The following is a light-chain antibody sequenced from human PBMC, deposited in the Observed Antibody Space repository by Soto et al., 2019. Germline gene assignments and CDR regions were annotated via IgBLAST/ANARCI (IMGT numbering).Light chain of an antibody. V-gene: IGLV3-21*04. CDR3: QVWDSSSDHVV. Sequence: SYELTQPPSVSVAPGKTARITCGGTNIGSKSVHWYQQKPGQAPFLVIFYDSERPSGIPERFSGSNSESTATLTISRVEAGDEAEYFCQVWDSSSDHVVFGGGTKVTVL. CDR1: NIGSKS. J-gene: IGLJ2*01. CDR2: YDS.